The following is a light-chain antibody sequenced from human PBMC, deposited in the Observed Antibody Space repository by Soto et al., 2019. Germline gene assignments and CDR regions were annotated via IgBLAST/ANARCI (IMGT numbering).Light chain of an antibody. V-gene: IGLV3-21*02. CDR1: SIESRH. CDR2: DDS. J-gene: IGLJ3*02. CDR3: QVWHTSSDHWV. Sequence: SYELTQPPSISGAPGQTATIACGGDSIESRHVHWYQQRPGQAPVLVVHDDSDRPAGIPGRFSGSNSDNTATLTIIRVEAGDEADYYCQVWHTSSDHWVFGGGTKLTVL.